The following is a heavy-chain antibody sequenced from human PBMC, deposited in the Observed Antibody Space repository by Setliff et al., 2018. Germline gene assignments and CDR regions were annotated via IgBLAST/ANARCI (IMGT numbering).Heavy chain of an antibody. J-gene: IGHJ4*02. V-gene: IGHV1-8*02. CDR1: GYTFTIYD. CDR2: MNPNSGNT. Sequence: ASVKVSCKASGYTFTIYDINWVRQATGQGLEWMGWMNPNSGNTGYAQKFQGRVTMTRNTSISTAYMELSSLRSEDTAVYYCARQDNWNYVLRSWGQGTLVTVSS. D-gene: IGHD1-7*01. CDR3: ARQDNWNYVLRS.